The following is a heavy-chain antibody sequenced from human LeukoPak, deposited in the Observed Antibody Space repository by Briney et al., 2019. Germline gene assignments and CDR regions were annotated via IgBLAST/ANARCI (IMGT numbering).Heavy chain of an antibody. J-gene: IGHJ4*02. V-gene: IGHV3-23*01. CDR2: ISGGGGNT. CDR3: AKGGIQQWSKVHSDF. CDR1: GFTFSSYT. Sequence: GGSLRLSCAASGFTFSSYTMNWVRQAPGKGLEWVSAISGGGGNTYYEDSAQDPSTISRDNSKNTLYLRMNSLRAEDTAVYYCAKGGIQQWSKVHSDFWGQGTVVTVSS. D-gene: IGHD5-18*01.